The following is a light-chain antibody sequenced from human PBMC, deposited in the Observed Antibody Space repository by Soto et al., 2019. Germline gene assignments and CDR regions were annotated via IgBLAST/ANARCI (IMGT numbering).Light chain of an antibody. V-gene: IGKV3D-11*01. Sequence: DIVLTQTPATLSLSPGERATFSCRASEGVSAYLNWYQHKPGQPPRLLIYDTSKRATGIPDRFSGSRSRTDFTLTISSLESEDFAVYYCQLRSNFMYTFGQGTKVDIK. CDR2: DTS. J-gene: IGKJ2*01. CDR3: QLRSNFMYT. CDR1: EGVSAY.